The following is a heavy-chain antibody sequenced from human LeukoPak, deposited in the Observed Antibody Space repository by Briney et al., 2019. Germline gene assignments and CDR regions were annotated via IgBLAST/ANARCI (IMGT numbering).Heavy chain of an antibody. CDR1: GYTFTSYD. CDR2: MNPNSGNT. D-gene: IGHD2-15*01. V-gene: IGHV1-8*01. Sequence: ASVKVSCKASGYTFTSYDINWVQQATGQGLEWMGWMNPNSGNTGYAQKFQGRVTMTRNTSISTAYMGLSSLRSEDTAVYYCARGSIVVYGMDVWGQGTTVTVSS. CDR3: ARGSIVVYGMDV. J-gene: IGHJ6*02.